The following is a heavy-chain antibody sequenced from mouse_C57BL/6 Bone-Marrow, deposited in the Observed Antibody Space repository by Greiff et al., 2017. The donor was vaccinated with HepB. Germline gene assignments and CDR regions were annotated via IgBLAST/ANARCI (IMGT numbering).Heavy chain of an antibody. CDR1: GFTFSSYA. Sequence: EVKLVESGGGLVKPGGSLKLSCAASGFTFSSYAMSWVRQTPEKRLAWVATISDGGSYTYYPDNVKGRFTISRDNAKNNLYLQMSHLKSEDTAMYYCARSYYGSSYWYFDVWGTGTTVTVSS. D-gene: IGHD1-1*01. CDR3: ARSYYGSSYWYFDV. V-gene: IGHV5-4*03. J-gene: IGHJ1*03. CDR2: ISDGGSYT.